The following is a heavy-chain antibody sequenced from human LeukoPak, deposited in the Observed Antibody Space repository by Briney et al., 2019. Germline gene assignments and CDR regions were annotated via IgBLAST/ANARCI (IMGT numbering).Heavy chain of an antibody. J-gene: IGHJ4*02. CDR3: ARQSYGSGSSTVDY. CDR2: IYYSGST. CDR1: GGSISSSSHY. Sequence: SETLSLTCTVSGGSISSSSHYWGWIRQPPGKGLEWIGSIYYSGSTYYNPSLKSRVTISVDTSKNQFSLKLSAVTAADTAVYYCARQSYGSGSSTVDYWGQGTLVTVSS. V-gene: IGHV4-39*01. D-gene: IGHD3-10*01.